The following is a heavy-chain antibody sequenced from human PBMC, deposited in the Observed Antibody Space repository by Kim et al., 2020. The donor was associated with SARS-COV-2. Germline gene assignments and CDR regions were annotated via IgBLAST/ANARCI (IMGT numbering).Heavy chain of an antibody. CDR3: ARLPSIAAAGTAY. J-gene: IGHJ4*02. V-gene: IGHV5-51*01. D-gene: IGHD6-13*01. Sequence: YSPSFQGQVTISADKSSSTAYLQWSSLKASDTAMYYCARLPSIAAAGTAYWGQGTLVTVSS.